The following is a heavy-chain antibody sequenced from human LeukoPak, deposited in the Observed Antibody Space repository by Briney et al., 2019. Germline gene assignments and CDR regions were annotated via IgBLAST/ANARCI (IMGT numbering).Heavy chain of an antibody. CDR1: GDSVSSNSAA. CDR2: TYYRSKWNK. D-gene: IGHD1-7*01. V-gene: IGHV6-1*01. J-gene: IGHJ4*02. CDR3: ARGYMGTTDY. Sequence: LSQTLSLTCAISGDSVSSNSAAWNWIRQSPSRGLEWLGRTYYRSKWNKNYAASVKSRITINPDTSKNQLSLQLNSVTPEDTAVYYCARGYMGTTDYWGQGTLVIVS.